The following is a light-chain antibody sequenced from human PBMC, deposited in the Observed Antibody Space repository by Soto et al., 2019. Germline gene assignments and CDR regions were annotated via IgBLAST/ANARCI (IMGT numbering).Light chain of an antibody. CDR2: GTS. CDR1: QSVTKNY. CDR3: QQRSNWHPIT. Sequence: EVVFTQSPATLSLSPGERATLSCRASQSVTKNYLAWFQQKPGQAPRLIIYGTSNRANGIPDRFSGSGSGTDFTLTLRSLEPEDFAAYYCQQRSNWHPITFGQGTRLEIK. V-gene: IGKV3D-20*02. J-gene: IGKJ5*01.